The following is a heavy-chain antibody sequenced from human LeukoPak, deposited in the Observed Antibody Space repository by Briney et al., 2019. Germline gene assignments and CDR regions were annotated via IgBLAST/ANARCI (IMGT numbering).Heavy chain of an antibody. CDR1: GFTFSSYS. J-gene: IGHJ3*02. V-gene: IGHV3-21*01. CDR2: ISSSSSSYI. Sequence: SGGSLRLSCAASGFTFSSYSMNWVRQALGKGLEWVSSISSSSSSYIYYADSVKGRFTISRDNAKNSLYLQMNSLRAEDTAVYYCARDRPRTYYYDSSGYYYQNASDIWGQGTMATVSS. CDR3: ARDRPRTYYYDSSGYYYQNASDI. D-gene: IGHD3-22*01.